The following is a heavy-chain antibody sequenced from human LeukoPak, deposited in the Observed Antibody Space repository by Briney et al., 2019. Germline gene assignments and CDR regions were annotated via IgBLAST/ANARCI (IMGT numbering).Heavy chain of an antibody. CDR1: GFTFSSYW. V-gene: IGHV3-30*02. CDR3: AKDRCSNGIGCYFYYMDV. CDR2: IQYDGSNQ. Sequence: GGSLRLSCAASGFTFSSYWMHWVRQAPGKGLEGVAYIQYDGSNQQYADSVKGRFSISRDSSKNILYLQMNSLRAEDTAVYYCAKDRCSNGIGCYFYYMDVWGKGTTVTISS. D-gene: IGHD2-8*01. J-gene: IGHJ6*03.